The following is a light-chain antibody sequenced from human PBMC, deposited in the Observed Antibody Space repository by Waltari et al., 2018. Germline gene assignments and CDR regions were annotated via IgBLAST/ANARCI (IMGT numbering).Light chain of an antibody. CDR3: SSYTSSSTPVV. V-gene: IGLV2-14*01. J-gene: IGLJ2*01. CDR2: DVS. Sequence: QSALTQPASVSGSPGQSITISCTGTSSDVGVYNYVSWYQQHPGKAPKLMIYDVSNRPTGVSNRFSGSKSGSTGSRTSSGLQAEDEADYYGSSYTSSSTPVVFGGGTKLTVL. CDR1: SSDVGVYNY.